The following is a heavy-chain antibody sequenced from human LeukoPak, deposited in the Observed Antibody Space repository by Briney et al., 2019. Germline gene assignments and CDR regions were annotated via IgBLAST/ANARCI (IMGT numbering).Heavy chain of an antibody. J-gene: IGHJ4*02. CDR1: GGSISSSRYY. CDR2: IYYSGST. V-gene: IGHV4-39*01. D-gene: IGHD2-15*01. CDR3: ARQVVAATRISDY. Sequence: KPSETLSLTCTVSGGSISSSRYYWGWIRQPPGKGLEWIGSIYYSGSTYYNPSLKSRVTISVDTSKNQFSLKLSSVTAADTAVYYCARQVVAATRISDYWGQGTLVTVSS.